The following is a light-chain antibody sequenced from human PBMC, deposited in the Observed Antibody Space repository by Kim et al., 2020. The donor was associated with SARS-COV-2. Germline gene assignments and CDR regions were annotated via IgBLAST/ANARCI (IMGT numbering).Light chain of an antibody. CDR1: TSNIGSRT. CDR3: AAWDDSLNGL. J-gene: IGLJ2*01. CDR2: STN. Sequence: ELTQPPAASGTPGQRVTISCSGSTSNIGSRTVNWYQQLPGTAPKLLIYSTNQRPAGVPDRFSGSKSGTSASLAISGLQSEDEADYYCAAWDDSLNGLFGGGTQLTVL. V-gene: IGLV1-44*01.